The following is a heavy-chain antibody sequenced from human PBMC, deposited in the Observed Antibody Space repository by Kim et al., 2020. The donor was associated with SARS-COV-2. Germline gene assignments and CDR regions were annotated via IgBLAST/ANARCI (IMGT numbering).Heavy chain of an antibody. J-gene: IGHJ4*01. V-gene: IGHV1-18*01. Sequence: ASVKVSCKASGYPFTSYGFNWIRQAPGQGLEWLGWVSAYNGLTNYAQKFQGRVTMTADTSTSAAYMELTSLRPDDTAVYYRARDPRNWGSGSFCEYWGHG. CDR1: GYPFTSYG. CDR2: VSAYNGLT. CDR3: ARDPRNWGSGSFCEY. D-gene: IGHD7-27*01.